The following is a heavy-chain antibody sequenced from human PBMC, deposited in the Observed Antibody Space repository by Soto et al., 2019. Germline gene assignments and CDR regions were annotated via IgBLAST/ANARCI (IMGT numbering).Heavy chain of an antibody. CDR3: ARVPGDYSNYLKTYYYYGRDV. V-gene: IGHV3-33*01. D-gene: IGHD4-4*01. CDR1: GFTFSSYG. Sequence: GGSLRLSCAASGFTFSSYGMHWVRQAPGKGLEWVAVIWYDGSNKYYADSVKGRFTISRDNSKNTRYPQINCLRAEDTAVYYFARVPGDYSNYLKTYYYYGRDVRGQGSTCAVSS. CDR2: IWYDGSNK. J-gene: IGHJ6*02.